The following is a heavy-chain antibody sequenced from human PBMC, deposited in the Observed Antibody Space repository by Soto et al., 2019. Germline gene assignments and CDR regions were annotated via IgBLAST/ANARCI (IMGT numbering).Heavy chain of an antibody. CDR2: ISAYTDNP. CDR3: ARVIPGAEAWFGP. CDR1: CYTFTNYG. D-gene: IGHD2-2*01. J-gene: IGHJ5*02. Sequence: ASVKVSFKASCYTFTNYGGTWVRQAPGQGLEWMGWISAYTDNPNYAQKFQGRVTMTIDTSTTTAYMDLRSLTSDDTAVYYCARVIPGAEAWFGPWGQGTLVTVSS. V-gene: IGHV1-18*01.